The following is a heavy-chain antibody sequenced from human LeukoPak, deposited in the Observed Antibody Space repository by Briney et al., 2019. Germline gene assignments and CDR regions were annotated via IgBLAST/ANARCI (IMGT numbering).Heavy chain of an antibody. Sequence: GGSLRLSCAASGFTFSSYSMNWVRQAPGKGLEWVSYISSSGIIYYADSVKGRFTISRDNAKNSLYLQMNSLRAEDTAVYYCARGGSVVTAVITNYYFDFWGQGTLVTVSS. CDR2: ISSSGII. J-gene: IGHJ4*02. CDR1: GFTFSSYS. D-gene: IGHD2-21*02. V-gene: IGHV3-48*04. CDR3: ARGGSVVTAVITNYYFDF.